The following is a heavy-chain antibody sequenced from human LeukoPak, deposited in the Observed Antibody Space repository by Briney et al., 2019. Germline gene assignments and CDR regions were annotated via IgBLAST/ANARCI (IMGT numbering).Heavy chain of an antibody. J-gene: IGHJ6*04. V-gene: IGHV3-66*01. D-gene: IGHD2-2*01. CDR3: AKDRDIVVVPAAKSNMDV. CDR1: GFTVSSNY. CDR2: IYSGGDT. Sequence: PGGSLRLSCAASGFTVSSNYMGWVRQAPGKGLEWVSVIYSGGDTYYADSVKGRFTISRDNSKNMIYLEMSSLKAEDTAVYYCAKDRDIVVVPAAKSNMDVWGKGTTVTVSS.